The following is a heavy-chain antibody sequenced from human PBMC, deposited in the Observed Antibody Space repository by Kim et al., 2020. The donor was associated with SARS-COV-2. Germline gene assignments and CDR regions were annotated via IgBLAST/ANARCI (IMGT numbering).Heavy chain of an antibody. V-gene: IGHV3-21*01. D-gene: IGHD3-22*01. CDR2: ISSSSSYI. J-gene: IGHJ3*02. CDR1: GFTFSSYS. Sequence: GGSLRLSCAASGFTFSSYSMNWVRQAPGKGLEWVSSISSSSSYIYYADSVKGRFTISRDNTKNSLYLQMNSLRAEDTAVYYCARDHFYDSSGYSSRLGAFDIWGQGTMVTVSS. CDR3: ARDHFYDSSGYSSRLGAFDI.